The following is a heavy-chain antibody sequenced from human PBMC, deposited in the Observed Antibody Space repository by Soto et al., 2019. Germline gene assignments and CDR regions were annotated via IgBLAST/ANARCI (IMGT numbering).Heavy chain of an antibody. CDR1: GGSIGSNSYY. CDR3: ARAGSSWIFFDS. Sequence: SETLSLTCTVSGGSIGSNSYYWSWIRQHPGRGLEWIGYINYSGDTYYNPSLESPVTISVDTSKNQFSLKLSSVTAADTAVYYCARAGSSWIFFDSWGHGTLVTVSS. V-gene: IGHV4-31*01. D-gene: IGHD6-13*01. CDR2: INYSGDT. J-gene: IGHJ4*01.